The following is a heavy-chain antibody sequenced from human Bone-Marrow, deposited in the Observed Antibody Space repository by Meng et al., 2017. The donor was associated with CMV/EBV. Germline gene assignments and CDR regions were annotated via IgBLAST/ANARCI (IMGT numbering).Heavy chain of an antibody. V-gene: IGHV4-34*01. D-gene: IGHD3-10*01. Sequence: FSGYYCSWIRQPPGKGLEWIGEINHSGSTNYNPSLNSRVTISVDTSKNQFSLKLSSVTAADTAVYYCARVRGYYGSGSYYRQVYFDYWGQGTLVTVSS. CDR1: FSGYY. CDR3: ARVRGYYGSGSYYRQVYFDY. CDR2: INHSGST. J-gene: IGHJ4*02.